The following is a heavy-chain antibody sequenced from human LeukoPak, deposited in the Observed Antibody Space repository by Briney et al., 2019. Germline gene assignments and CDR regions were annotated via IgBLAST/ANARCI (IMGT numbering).Heavy chain of an antibody. V-gene: IGHV1-18*01. Sequence: ASVKVSCKASGYTFTSYGISWVRQAPGQGLEWMGWISAYNGNTNYAQKLQGRVTMTTDTSTSTAYMELGSLRSDDTAVYYCARWSGSGWYHYYGMDVWGQGTTVTVSS. J-gene: IGHJ6*02. CDR3: ARWSGSGWYHYYGMDV. CDR2: ISAYNGNT. CDR1: GYTFTSYG. D-gene: IGHD6-19*01.